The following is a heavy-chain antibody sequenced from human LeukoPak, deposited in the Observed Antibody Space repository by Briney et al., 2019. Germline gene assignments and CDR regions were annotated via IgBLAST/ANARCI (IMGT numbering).Heavy chain of an antibody. CDR1: AKSIRSADF. CDR3: ARHRGSSSLFDY. D-gene: IGHD6-6*01. J-gene: IGHJ4*02. Sequence: SETLSLTCTVPAKSIRSADFWGWVRQPPGKGLAWIGSISHSGSAYYNPSLKSRVTISVDTSKNQFSLKLSSVTAADTAAYYCARHRGSSSLFDYWGQGTLVTVSS. CDR2: ISHSGSA. V-gene: IGHV4-38-2*02.